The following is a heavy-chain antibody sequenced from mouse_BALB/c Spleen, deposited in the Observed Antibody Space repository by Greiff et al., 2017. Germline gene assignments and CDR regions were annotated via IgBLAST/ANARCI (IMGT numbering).Heavy chain of an antibody. CDR2: IWGDGST. V-gene: IGHV2-6-7*01. Sequence: QVQLQQSGPGLVAPSQSLSITCTVSGFSLTGYGVNWVRQPPGKGLEWLVMIWGDGSTDYNSALKSRLSISKDNSKSHVFLKMNSLQTDDTARYYCSRALYYYVSSYAMDYWGQGTSVTVSS. D-gene: IGHD1-1*01. J-gene: IGHJ4*01. CDR1: GFSLTGYG. CDR3: SRALYYYVSSYAMDY.